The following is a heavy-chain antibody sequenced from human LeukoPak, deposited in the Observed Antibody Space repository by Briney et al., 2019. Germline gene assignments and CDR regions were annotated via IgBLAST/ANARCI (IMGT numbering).Heavy chain of an antibody. Sequence: GESLKISCKISGYTFTDYWLGWVRQMPGKGLEWMGIIYPGDSDTKYSPSFQGQVTISADKSISTAYLQWSSLKASDTAMYYCARHGIGSGWFNFDYWGQGTLVTVSS. J-gene: IGHJ4*01. CDR1: GYTFTDYW. CDR3: ARHGIGSGWFNFDY. D-gene: IGHD6-19*01. V-gene: IGHV5-51*01. CDR2: IYPGDSDT.